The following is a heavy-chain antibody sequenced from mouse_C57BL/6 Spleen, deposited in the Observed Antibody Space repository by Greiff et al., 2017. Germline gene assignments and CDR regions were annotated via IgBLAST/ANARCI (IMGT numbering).Heavy chain of an antibody. V-gene: IGHV5-17*01. D-gene: IGHD3-2*02. J-gene: IGHJ2*01. CDR1: GFTFSDYG. Sequence: DVKLVESGGGLVKPGGSLKLSCAASGFTFSDYGMHWVRQAPEKGLEWVAYISSGSSTIYYADTVKGRFTISRDNAKNTLFLQMTSLRSEDTAMYYCARGSSGYGDFDYWGQGTTLTVSS. CDR2: ISSGSSTI. CDR3: ARGSSGYGDFDY.